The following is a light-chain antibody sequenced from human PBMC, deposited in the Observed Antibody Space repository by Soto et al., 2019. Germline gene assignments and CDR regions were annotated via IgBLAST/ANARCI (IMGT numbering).Light chain of an antibody. CDR2: KAS. CDR3: QQYESYPMT. Sequence: DSQMTQYPSTLSASIGDRVTITCRAGQSISSWLAWYQQKPGKAPKLLISKASTLQSGVPPRFSGSGSGTELALTISSLQPDDFATYYCQQYESYPMTFGGGTKVDIK. V-gene: IGKV1-5*03. CDR1: QSISSW. J-gene: IGKJ4*01.